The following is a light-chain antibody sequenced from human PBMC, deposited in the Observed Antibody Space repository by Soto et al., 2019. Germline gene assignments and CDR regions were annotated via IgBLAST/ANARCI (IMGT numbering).Light chain of an antibody. CDR2: DAS. Sequence: DIQMTQSVSTLSASVLERVTITCGASQSISSWLAWYQQKPGKAPKLLIYDASNLETGVPSRFSGSRSGTDFTFTISSLQPEDIATYYCQQYDNLPITFGPGTKVDI. V-gene: IGKV1-33*01. CDR3: QQYDNLPIT. J-gene: IGKJ3*01. CDR1: QSISSW.